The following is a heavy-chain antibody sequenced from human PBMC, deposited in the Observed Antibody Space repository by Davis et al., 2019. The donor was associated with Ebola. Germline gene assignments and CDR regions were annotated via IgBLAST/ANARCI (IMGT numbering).Heavy chain of an antibody. Sequence: SVKVCKASGGTFSSYAISWVRQAPGQGLEWMGGIIPIFGTANYAQKFQGRVTITADESTSTAYMELSSLRSEDTAVYYCASGSGSWPIYYYYGMDVWGQGTTVTVSS. CDR2: IIPIFGTA. J-gene: IGHJ6*02. CDR1: GGTFSSYA. V-gene: IGHV1-69*13. CDR3: ASGSGSWPIYYYYGMDV. D-gene: IGHD3-10*01.